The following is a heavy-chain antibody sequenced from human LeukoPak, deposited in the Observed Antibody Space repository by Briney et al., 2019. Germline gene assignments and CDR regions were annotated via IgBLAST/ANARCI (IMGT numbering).Heavy chain of an antibody. CDR3: ASSGSYSQFDY. V-gene: IGHV1-46*01. CDR2: INPSGGST. Sequence: ASVKVSCKASGYTFTSYFMHWVRQAPGHGLEGMGIINPSGGSTTYAQKFQGRVTMTRDQSTSTVYMELDSLTSEDTAVYYCASSGSYSQFDYWGQGTLVTVSS. D-gene: IGHD3-10*01. CDR1: GYTFTSYF. J-gene: IGHJ4*02.